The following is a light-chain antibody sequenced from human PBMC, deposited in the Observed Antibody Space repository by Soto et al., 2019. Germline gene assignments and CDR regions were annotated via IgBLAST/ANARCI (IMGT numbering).Light chain of an antibody. CDR3: QQYNNWPLT. CDR1: QSVSSTY. J-gene: IGKJ4*01. V-gene: IGKV3D-15*01. Sequence: EIVFTQSPCTLSLSPSERSTLSCRASQSVSSTYLIWYQQKPGQAPRLLIYGASSRATGVPDRFSGSGSGTEFTLTISSLQSEDFAVYYCQQYNNWPLTFGGGTKVDI. CDR2: GAS.